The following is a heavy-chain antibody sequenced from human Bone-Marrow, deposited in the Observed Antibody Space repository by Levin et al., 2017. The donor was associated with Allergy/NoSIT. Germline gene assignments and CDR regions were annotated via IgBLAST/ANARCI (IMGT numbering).Heavy chain of an antibody. J-gene: IGHJ4*02. V-gene: IGHV3-21*01. Sequence: GGSLRLSCAASGFTFSSYSMNWVRQAPGKGLEWVSSISSSSSYIYYADSVKGRFTISRDNAKNSLYLQMNSLRAEDTAVYYCARDSSGWYVAQYNWGQGTLVTVSS. CDR2: ISSSSSYI. CDR3: ARDSSGWYVAQYN. CDR1: GFTFSSYS. D-gene: IGHD6-19*01.